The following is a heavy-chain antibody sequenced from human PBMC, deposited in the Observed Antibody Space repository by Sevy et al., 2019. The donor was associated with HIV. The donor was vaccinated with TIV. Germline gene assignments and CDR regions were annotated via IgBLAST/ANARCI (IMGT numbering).Heavy chain of an antibody. D-gene: IGHD3-22*01. V-gene: IGHV3-7*01. Sequence: GGSLRLSCVASGFTISTYWVTWVRQAPGKGLEWVANINQDGTVRKYLDSVRGRFTITRDNAKNSVSLEMNSLRVEDTAVYYCARDRYYDASGYYYYYYGMDVWGQGTTVTVSS. CDR1: GFTISTYW. CDR3: ARDRYYDASGYYYYYYGMDV. J-gene: IGHJ6*02. CDR2: INQDGTVR.